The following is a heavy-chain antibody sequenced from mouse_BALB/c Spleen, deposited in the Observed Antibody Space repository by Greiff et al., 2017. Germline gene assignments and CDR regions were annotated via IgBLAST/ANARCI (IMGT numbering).Heavy chain of an antibody. Sequence: EVQLQQSGPGLVKPSQSLSLTCSVTGYSITSGYYWNWIRQFPGNKLEWMGYISYDGSNNYNPSLKNRISITRDTSKNQFFLKLNSVTTEDTATYYCARIYDGYSFDYWGQGTTLTVSS. V-gene: IGHV3-6*02. D-gene: IGHD2-3*01. J-gene: IGHJ2*01. CDR1: GYSITSGYY. CDR2: ISYDGSN. CDR3: ARIYDGYSFDY.